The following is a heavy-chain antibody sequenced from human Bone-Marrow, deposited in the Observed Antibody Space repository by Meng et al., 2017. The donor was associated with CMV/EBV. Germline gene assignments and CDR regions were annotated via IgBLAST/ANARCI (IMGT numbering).Heavy chain of an antibody. CDR2: ISGSGTTM. Sequence: GESLKISCAASGFTFSSYEMNWVRQAPGKGLEWVSYISGSGTTMYYADSVKGRFTISRDNSKNSLYLQMSTLGAEDTAVYYCVRHIDWTFDSWGQGTLVTVSS. CDR3: VRHIDWTFDS. V-gene: IGHV3-48*03. J-gene: IGHJ4*02. CDR1: GFTFSSYE. D-gene: IGHD2-21*01.